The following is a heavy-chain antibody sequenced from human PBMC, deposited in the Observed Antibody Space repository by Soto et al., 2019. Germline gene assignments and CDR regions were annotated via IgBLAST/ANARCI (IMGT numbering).Heavy chain of an antibody. V-gene: IGHV5-10-1*01. CDR2: IDPSDSYT. Sequence: PGESLKISCKGSGYSFTSYWIDWVRQMPGKGLEWMGRIDPSDSYTNYSPSFQGHVTISADKSISTAYLQWSSLKASDTAMYYCAGTSMQSRGYSYGHGGMDVWGQGTTVTVSS. J-gene: IGHJ6*02. CDR3: AGTSMQSRGYSYGHGGMDV. CDR1: GYSFTSYW. D-gene: IGHD5-18*01.